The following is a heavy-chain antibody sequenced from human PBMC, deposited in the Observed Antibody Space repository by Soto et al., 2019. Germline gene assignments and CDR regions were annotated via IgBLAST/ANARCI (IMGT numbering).Heavy chain of an antibody. D-gene: IGHD5-18*01. Sequence: GGSLRLSCAVSGFTFSSYAFHWVRQAPGKGLEWLAFISYDGSNEYNADSKGRFTISRDNSKNTLYLQMNSLTAEDTAVYYCAKDNSYGLMDYWGQGTLVTVSS. CDR1: GFTFSSYA. J-gene: IGHJ4*02. CDR3: AKDNSYGLMDY. CDR2: ISYDGSNE. V-gene: IGHV3-30*04.